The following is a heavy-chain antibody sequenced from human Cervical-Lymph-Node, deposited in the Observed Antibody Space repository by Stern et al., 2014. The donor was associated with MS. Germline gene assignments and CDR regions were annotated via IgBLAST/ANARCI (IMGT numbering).Heavy chain of an antibody. CDR1: GFTFSSYG. Sequence: MQLVESGGGVVQPGRSLRLSCAASGFTFSSYGMHWVRQAPGKGLEWVAVISYDGSNKYYADSVKGRFTISRDNSKNTLYLQMNSLRAEDTAVYYCAKDQGIVVVPATNAFDIWGQGTMVTVSS. CDR3: AKDQGIVVVPATNAFDI. D-gene: IGHD2-2*01. CDR2: ISYDGSNK. J-gene: IGHJ3*02. V-gene: IGHV3-30*18.